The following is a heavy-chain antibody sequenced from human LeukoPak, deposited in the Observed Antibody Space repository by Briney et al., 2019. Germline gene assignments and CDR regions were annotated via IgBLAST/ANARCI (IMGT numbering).Heavy chain of an antibody. CDR1: GFTVSSNY. D-gene: IGHD4/OR15-4a*01. CDR2: IYSGGST. Sequence: GGSLRLSCAASGFTVSSNYMSWVRQAPGKGLEWVSVIYSGGSTYYADSVKGRFTISRDNSKNTLYLQMNSLRAEDTAVYYCARMGAKEPSYFDLWGRGTLVTVSS. J-gene: IGHJ2*01. CDR3: ARMGAKEPSYFDL. V-gene: IGHV3-53*01.